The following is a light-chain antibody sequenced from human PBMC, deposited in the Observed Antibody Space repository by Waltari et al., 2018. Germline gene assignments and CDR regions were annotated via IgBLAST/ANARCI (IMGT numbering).Light chain of an antibody. J-gene: IGKJ2*01. CDR1: QAIGSS. Sequence: DIQLTQSPSSLSASLGDRVTISCRATQAIGSSFVWYQQRPGEVPGLLIFAASTLQSGVSSRFSGSGSGTDFTLTISSLQPEDVGTYFCQNYGSDPVYTFGQGTRL. CDR3: QNYGSDPVYT. V-gene: IGKV1-27*01. CDR2: AAS.